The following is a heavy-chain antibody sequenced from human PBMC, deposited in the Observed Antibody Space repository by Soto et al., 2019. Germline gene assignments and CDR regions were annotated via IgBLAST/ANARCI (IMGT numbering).Heavy chain of an antibody. CDR2: ISASNGNT. CDR1: VYTYTSYY. J-gene: IGHJ4*02. V-gene: IGHV1-18*04. Sequence: ASVKVSCKASVYTYTSYYIHWVRQAPGQGLEWMRWISASNGNTNYAQKLQGRVTMTTDTSTSTAYMELRSLRSDDTAVYYCARDGEAEMVYSNWGQGTLVTVSS. D-gene: IGHD2-8*01. CDR3: ARDGEAEMVYSN.